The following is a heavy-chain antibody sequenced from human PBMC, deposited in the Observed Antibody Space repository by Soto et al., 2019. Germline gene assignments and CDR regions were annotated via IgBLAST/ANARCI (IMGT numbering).Heavy chain of an antibody. CDR2: IYHRGST. Sequence: SETLSLTCAVSGDSISSSNWWSWVRQPPGKGMEWIGEIYHRGSTNYNPSLKSRVTISLDKSKNQFSLQLSSVTAADTAVYYCARRTSTWYNYWGQGALVTVSS. V-gene: IGHV4-4*02. D-gene: IGHD6-13*01. CDR1: GDSISSSNW. J-gene: IGHJ4*02. CDR3: ARRTSTWYNY.